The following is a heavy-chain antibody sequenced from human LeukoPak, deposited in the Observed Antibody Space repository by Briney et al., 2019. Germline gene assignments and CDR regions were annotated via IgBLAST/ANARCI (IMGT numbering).Heavy chain of an antibody. CDR3: TGLEGG. J-gene: IGHJ4*02. V-gene: IGHV3-73*01. D-gene: IGHD3-3*01. CDR1: GFTFSDST. CDR2: IRSKAHTYAT. Sequence: GSLILSCAASGFTFSDSTMHWVRQASGKGLEWVGRIRSKAHTYATVYAASVKGRFTISRDDSRNTAYLQMNSLKTEDTAVYYCTGLEGGGGQGTLVTVSS.